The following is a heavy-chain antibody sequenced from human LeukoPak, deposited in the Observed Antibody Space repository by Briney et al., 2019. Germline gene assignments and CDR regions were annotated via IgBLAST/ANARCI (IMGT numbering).Heavy chain of an antibody. CDR1: GGSISSYY. D-gene: IGHD3-10*01. V-gene: IGHV4-59*12. CDR2: IYYSGST. J-gene: IGHJ5*02. Sequence: PSETLSLTCTVSGGSISSYYWSWIRQPPGKGLEWIGYIYYSGSTNYNPSLKSRVTISVDTSKNQFSLKLSSVTAADTAVYYCARGRRYYGSGSYYTYNWFDPWGQGTLVTVSS. CDR3: ARGRRYYGSGSYYTYNWFDP.